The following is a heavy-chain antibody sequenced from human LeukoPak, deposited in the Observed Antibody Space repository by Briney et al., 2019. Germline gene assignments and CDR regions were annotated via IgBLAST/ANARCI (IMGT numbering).Heavy chain of an antibody. D-gene: IGHD1-26*01. CDR3: TRGDDSGSYYGYYYYMDV. J-gene: IGHJ6*03. Sequence: GGSLRLSCAASGFTFSGFAMHWVRQASGKGLEWVGRIRSKANSYATAYAASVKGRFTISRDDSKNTAYLQMNSLKTEDTAVYYCTRGDDSGSYYGYYYYMDVWGKGTTVTVSS. CDR1: GFTFSGFA. CDR2: IRSKANSYAT. V-gene: IGHV3-73*01.